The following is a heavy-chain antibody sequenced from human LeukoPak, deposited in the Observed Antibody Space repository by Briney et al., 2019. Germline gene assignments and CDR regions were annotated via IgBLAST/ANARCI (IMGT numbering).Heavy chain of an antibody. V-gene: IGHV4-59*08. D-gene: IGHD3-22*01. CDR1: GGSISSYY. CDR2: IYYSGST. CDR3: ARRRVYYDSSGYHLYYFDY. Sequence: SETLSLTCTVSGGSISSYYWSWIRQPPGKGLEWIGYIYYSGSTNYNPSLKSRVTISVDTSKNQFSLKLSSVTAADTAVCYCARRRVYYDSSGYHLYYFDYWGQGTLVTVSS. J-gene: IGHJ4*02.